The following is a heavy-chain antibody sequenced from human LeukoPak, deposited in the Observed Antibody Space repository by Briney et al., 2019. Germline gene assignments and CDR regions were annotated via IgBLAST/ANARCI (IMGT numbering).Heavy chain of an antibody. V-gene: IGHV3-73*01. CDR3: TTYGDSTNYYFDY. J-gene: IGHJ4*02. CDR1: GFTFSGSA. Sequence: GGSLRLSCAASGFTFSGSAMHWVRQASGKGLEWVGRIRSKANSYATAYAASVKGRFTISRDDSKNTAYLQMNSLKTEDTAVYYCTTYGDSTNYYFDYWGQGTLVTVSS. D-gene: IGHD4-17*01. CDR2: IRSKANSYAT.